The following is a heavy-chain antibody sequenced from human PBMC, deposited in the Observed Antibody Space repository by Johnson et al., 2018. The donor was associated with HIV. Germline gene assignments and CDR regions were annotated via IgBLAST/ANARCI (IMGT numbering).Heavy chain of an antibody. CDR1: GFTFSIYW. Sequence: VQLVESGGGLVQPGGSLRLSCAASGFTFSIYWMTWVRQAPGKGLEWVASIRQDGSENYFVDSVKGRFTISRDNAKNSLYLQMKSLRVEDTAVYYCASSQGSGEGAFDIWGQGTMVTVSS. CDR2: IRQDGSEN. V-gene: IGHV3-7*05. CDR3: ASSQGSGEGAFDI. J-gene: IGHJ3*02. D-gene: IGHD2-21*01.